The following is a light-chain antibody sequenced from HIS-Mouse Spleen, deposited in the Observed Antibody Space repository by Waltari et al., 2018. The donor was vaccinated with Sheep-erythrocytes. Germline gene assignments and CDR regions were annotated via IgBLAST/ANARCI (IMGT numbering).Light chain of an antibody. J-gene: IGLJ3*02. CDR2: EGS. CDR1: SSDVGGYNY. Sequence: QSALTQPRSVSGSPGQSVTISCTGTSSDVGGYNYVSWYQQHPGKAPKLMIYEGSKRPSGVSKRFSGSKSGHTASLTISGLQAEDEADYYCCSYAGSNNWVFGGGTKLTVL. CDR3: CSYAGSNNWV. V-gene: IGLV2-11*01.